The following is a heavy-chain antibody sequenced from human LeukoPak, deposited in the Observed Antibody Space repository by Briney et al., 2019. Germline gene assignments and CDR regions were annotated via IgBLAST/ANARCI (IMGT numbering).Heavy chain of an antibody. J-gene: IGHJ5*02. CDR3: ARQPDIVVVPRENWFDP. CDR1: GYTFTSYG. CDR2: ISAYNGNT. D-gene: IGHD2-2*01. Sequence: ASVNVSCKASGYTFTSYGISWVRQAPGQGLEWMGWISAYNGNTNYAQKLQGRVTMTTDTSTSTAYMELRSLRSDDTAVYYCARQPDIVVVPRENWFDPWGQGTLVTVSS. V-gene: IGHV1-18*01.